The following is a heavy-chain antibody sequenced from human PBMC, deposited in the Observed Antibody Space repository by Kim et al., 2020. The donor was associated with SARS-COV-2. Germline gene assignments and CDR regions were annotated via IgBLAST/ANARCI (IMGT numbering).Heavy chain of an antibody. CDR2: ITRGGSAM. CDR3: ARDRQRKGGYNFDI. CDR1: GFIFSDYD. J-gene: IGHJ3*02. V-gene: IGHV3-11*01. Sequence: GGSLRLSCAASGFIFSDYDMSWIRQAPGKGPEWVSHITRGGSAMFYADSVKGRFSVSRDNAHNSLYLQMNSLRDEDTAVYYCARDRQRKGGYNFDIWG. D-gene: IGHD5-12*01.